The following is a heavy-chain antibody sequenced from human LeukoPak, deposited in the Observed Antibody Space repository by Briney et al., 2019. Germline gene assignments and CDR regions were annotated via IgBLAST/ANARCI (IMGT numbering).Heavy chain of an antibody. J-gene: IGHJ6*03. CDR1: GFTVSSNY. CDR3: ARYHGGSYHYYMDV. CDR2: IYSGGST. D-gene: IGHD1-26*01. V-gene: IGHV3-53*01. Sequence: GGSLRLSCAASGFTVSSNYMSWVRQAPGKGLEWVSVIYSGGSTYYADSVKGRFTISRDNSKNTLYLQMNSLRAEDTAVYYCARYHGGSYHYYMDVWGKGTTVTISS.